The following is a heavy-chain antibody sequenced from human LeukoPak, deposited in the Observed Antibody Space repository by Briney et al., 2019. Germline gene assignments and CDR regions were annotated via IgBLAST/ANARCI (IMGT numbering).Heavy chain of an antibody. CDR2: IYTSGST. CDR1: GGSFSGYY. J-gene: IGHJ3*02. D-gene: IGHD1-26*01. Sequence: SETLSLTCAVYGGSFSGYYWSWIRQPAGKGLEWIGRIYTSGSTNYNPSLKSRVTMSVDTSKNRFSLKLSSVTAADTAVYYCARDGIVGASGGDAFDIWGQGTMVTVSS. V-gene: IGHV4-4*07. CDR3: ARDGIVGASGGDAFDI.